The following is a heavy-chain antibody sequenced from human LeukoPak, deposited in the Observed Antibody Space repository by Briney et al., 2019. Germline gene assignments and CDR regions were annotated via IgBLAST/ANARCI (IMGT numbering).Heavy chain of an antibody. D-gene: IGHD1-26*01. Sequence: GGSLRLSCAASGFTFSSNGMHWVRQAPGKGLEWVAFIRYGGNDERYADSVKGRFTISRDNAKNSLYLQMNSLRAEDTAVYYCASTRRIVGATDKNDYWGQGTLVTVSS. V-gene: IGHV3-30*02. CDR1: GFTFSSNG. J-gene: IGHJ4*02. CDR3: ASTRRIVGATDKNDY. CDR2: IRYGGNDE.